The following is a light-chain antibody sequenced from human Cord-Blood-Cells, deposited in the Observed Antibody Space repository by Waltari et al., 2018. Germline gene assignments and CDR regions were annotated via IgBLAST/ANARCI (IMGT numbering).Light chain of an antibody. CDR2: EVS. Sequence: LTQPASVSGSPGQSITISCTGTTSDVGGYNYVSWYQQHPGKAPKLMIYEVSNRPSGVSNRFSGSKSGNTASLTISGLQAEDEADYYCSSYTSSSTLVFGGGTKLTVL. CDR3: SSYTSSSTLV. CDR1: TSDVGGYNY. V-gene: IGLV2-14*01. J-gene: IGLJ3*02.